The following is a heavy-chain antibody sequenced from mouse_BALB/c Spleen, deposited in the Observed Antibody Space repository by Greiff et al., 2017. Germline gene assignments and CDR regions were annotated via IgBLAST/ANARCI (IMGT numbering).Heavy chain of an antibody. J-gene: IGHJ3*01. Sequence: VQVVESGPGLVQPSQSLSITCTVSGFSLTSYGVHWVRQSPGKGLEWLGVIWSGGSTDYNAAFISRLSISKDNSKSQVFFKMNSLQANDTAIYYCARGGYDGAWFAYWGQGTLVTVSA. CDR1: GFSLTSYG. D-gene: IGHD2-2*01. CDR2: IWSGGST. CDR3: ARGGYDGAWFAY. V-gene: IGHV2-2*02.